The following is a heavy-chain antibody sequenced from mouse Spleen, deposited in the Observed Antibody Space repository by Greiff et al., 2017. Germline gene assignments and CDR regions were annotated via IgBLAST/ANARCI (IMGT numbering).Heavy chain of an antibody. Sequence: QVQLKQSGAELVRPGASVTLSCKASGYTFTDYEMHWVKQTPVHGLEWIGAIDPETGGTAYNQKFKGKAILTADKSSSTAYMELRSLTSEDSAVYYCTRADYGYKDYWGQGTTLTVSS. V-gene: IGHV1-15*01. D-gene: IGHD1-2*01. J-gene: IGHJ2*01. CDR1: GYTFTDYE. CDR3: TRADYGYKDY. CDR2: IDPETGGT.